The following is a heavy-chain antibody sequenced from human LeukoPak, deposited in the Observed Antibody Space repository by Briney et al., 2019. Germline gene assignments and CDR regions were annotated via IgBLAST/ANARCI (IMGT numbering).Heavy chain of an antibody. J-gene: IGHJ4*02. CDR1: EFNFGNYW. D-gene: IGHD6-25*01. CDR3: ARDSAAHGGY. CDR2: IKQDGSDR. Sequence: PGGSLRLSCVVSEFNFGNYWMSWVRQTPGKGLEWVANIKQDGSDRYYVDSVKGRFIISRDNAKNSLHLQMNSLRDEDTAVYYCARDSAAHGGYWGQGTPVIVSS. V-gene: IGHV3-7*03.